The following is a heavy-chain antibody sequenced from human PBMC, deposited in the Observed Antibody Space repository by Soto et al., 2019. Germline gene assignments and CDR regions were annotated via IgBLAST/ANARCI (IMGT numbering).Heavy chain of an antibody. J-gene: IGHJ4*02. CDR1: GYTFSNYD. CDR3: AKVSRKGSAIDFDY. Sequence: QVQLVQSGAELKKPGASVKVSCKASGYTFSNYDMNWVRQATGQGPEWMGWVNPNNGDTGYAQKFQGRVTLTTDISTPTAYMELTSLRSEDTAIYYCAKVSRKGSAIDFDYWGQGTLITVSS. CDR2: VNPNNGDT. D-gene: IGHD3-10*01. V-gene: IGHV1-8*01.